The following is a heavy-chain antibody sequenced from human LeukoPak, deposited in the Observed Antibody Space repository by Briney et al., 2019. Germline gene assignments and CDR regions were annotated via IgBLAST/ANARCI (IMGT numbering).Heavy chain of an antibody. CDR1: GFTFSSYD. D-gene: IGHD3-22*01. V-gene: IGHV3-13*01. Sequence: GGSLRLSCAASGFTFSSYDMHWVRQATGKGLEWVSAIGTAGDTYYPGSVKGRFTISRENAKNSLYLQMNSLGAGDTAVYYCAREFGGAYYYDSSGYGYWGQGTLVTVSS. CDR3: AREFGGAYYYDSSGYGY. J-gene: IGHJ4*02. CDR2: IGTAGDT.